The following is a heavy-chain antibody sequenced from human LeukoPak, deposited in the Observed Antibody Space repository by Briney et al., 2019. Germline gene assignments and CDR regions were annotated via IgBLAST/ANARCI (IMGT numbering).Heavy chain of an antibody. Sequence: GGSLRLSCAASGFTSGFTFDDYGMNWVRQVPGKGLEWVSGISRDGGRTGYADSVQGRFTISRDNSRNSLHLQMNSLRVEDAAFYYCVKDSNYDFWSGYYKGFDNWGQGTLVTVSS. V-gene: IGHV3-20*04. D-gene: IGHD3-3*01. CDR3: VKDSNYDFWSGYYKGFDN. J-gene: IGHJ4*02. CDR1: GFTFDDYG. CDR2: ISRDGGRT.